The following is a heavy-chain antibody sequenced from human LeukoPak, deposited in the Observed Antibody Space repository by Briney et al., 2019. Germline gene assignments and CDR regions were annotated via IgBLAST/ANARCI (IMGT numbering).Heavy chain of an antibody. CDR2: ISYDGSSD. J-gene: IGHJ4*02. Sequence: GGSLRLSCAASGFTFSTYTIHWVRQAPGKGLEWVAVISYDGSSDYYADSVKGRFTISRDDTKNTLYLQMNSLRAEDTAVYYCARASRWLQDGFDYWGQGTPVTVSS. CDR3: ARASRWLQDGFDY. D-gene: IGHD5-24*01. CDR1: GFTFSTYT. V-gene: IGHV3-30-3*01.